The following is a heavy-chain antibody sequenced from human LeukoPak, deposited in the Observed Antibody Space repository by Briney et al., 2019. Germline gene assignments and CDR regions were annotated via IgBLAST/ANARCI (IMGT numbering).Heavy chain of an antibody. CDR3: ARPPRGYSYGHSLDY. Sequence: ASVKVSCKASGYTFTGYYIHWVRQAPGQGLEWRGWINPNGGGTNYAQKFQGRVTMTRDTSTRTVYTELSSLRSEDTAVYYCARPPRGYSYGHSLDYWGQGTLVTVSS. J-gene: IGHJ4*02. CDR1: GYTFTGYY. CDR2: INPNGGGT. D-gene: IGHD5-18*01. V-gene: IGHV1-2*02.